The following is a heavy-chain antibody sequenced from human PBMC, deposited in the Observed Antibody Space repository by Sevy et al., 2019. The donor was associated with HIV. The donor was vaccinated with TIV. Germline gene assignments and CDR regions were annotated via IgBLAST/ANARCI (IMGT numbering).Heavy chain of an antibody. V-gene: IGHV3-74*01. CDR2: INNDGSST. Sequence: GGSLRLSCAASGFTFSSYWMHWVRQAPGKGLVWVSRINNDGSSTNYADSVKGRFTISRDNAKNTLYLQMNRLRAEETAVYYCARERVDFWSGPVDYDFGMDVWGQGTTVTVSS. CDR3: ARERVDFWSGPVDYDFGMDV. J-gene: IGHJ6*02. CDR1: GFTFSSYW. D-gene: IGHD3-3*01.